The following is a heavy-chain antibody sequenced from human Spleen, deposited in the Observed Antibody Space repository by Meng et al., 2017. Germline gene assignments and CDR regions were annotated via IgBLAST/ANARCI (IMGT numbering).Heavy chain of an antibody. V-gene: IGHV4-34*01. CDR3: TRGKKYYYDSTGYFAY. CDR2: INHGGST. CDR1: GESRSGYY. J-gene: IGHJ4*02. D-gene: IGHD3-22*01. Sequence: QVQGQRGGAGLLTPSVTLSLTCAVYGESRSGYYWSWIRQPPGKGLEWIGEINHGGSTNYNPSLKSRVTISVDTSKNHFSLNLTSVTAADTAVYYCTRGKKYYYDSTGYFAYWGQGTLVTVSS.